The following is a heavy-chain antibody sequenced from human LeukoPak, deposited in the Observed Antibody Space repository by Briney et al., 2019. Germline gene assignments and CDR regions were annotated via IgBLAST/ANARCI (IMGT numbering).Heavy chain of an antibody. CDR2: IIPILGIA. J-gene: IGHJ6*03. CDR1: GGTFSSYT. D-gene: IGHD2-2*01. Sequence: GCSVKVSCKASGGTFSSYTISWVRQAPGQGLEWMGRIIPILGIANYAQKFQGRVTITADKSTSTAYMELSSLRSEDTAVYYCASYEYCSSTSCSQGSYYYYYYMDVWGKGTTVTVSS. CDR3: ASYEYCSSTSCSQGSYYYYYYMDV. V-gene: IGHV1-69*02.